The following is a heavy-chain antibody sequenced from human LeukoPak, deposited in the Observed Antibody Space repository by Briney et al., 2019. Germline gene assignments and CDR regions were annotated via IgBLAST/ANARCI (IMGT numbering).Heavy chain of an antibody. J-gene: IGHJ6*02. CDR3: ARLRVSGSYWAGVYYYYGMDV. D-gene: IGHD1-26*01. CDR1: GYTFTSYD. Sequence: ASVKVSCKASGYTFTSYDINWVRQATGQGLEWMGWMNPNSGNTGYAQKFQGRVTMTRDTSISTAYMELSSLRSEDTAVYYCARLRVSGSYWAGVYYYYGMDVWGQGTTVTVSS. CDR2: MNPNSGNT. V-gene: IGHV1-8*01.